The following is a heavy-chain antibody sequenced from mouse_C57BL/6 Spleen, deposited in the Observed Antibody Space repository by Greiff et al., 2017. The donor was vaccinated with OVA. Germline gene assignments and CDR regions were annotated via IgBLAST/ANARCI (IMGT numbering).Heavy chain of an antibody. Sequence: EVMLVESGGGLVKPGGSLKLSCAASGFTFSSYAMSWVRQTPEKRLEWVATISDGGSYTYYPDNVKGRFTISRDNAKNNLYLQMSHLKSEDTAMYYCARELGEEVYFDYWGQGTTLTVSS. CDR1: GFTFSSYA. D-gene: IGHD4-1*01. CDR2: ISDGGSYT. CDR3: ARELGEEVYFDY. J-gene: IGHJ2*01. V-gene: IGHV5-4*01.